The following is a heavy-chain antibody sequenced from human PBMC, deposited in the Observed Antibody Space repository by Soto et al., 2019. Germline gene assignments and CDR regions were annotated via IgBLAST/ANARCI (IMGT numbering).Heavy chain of an antibody. CDR2: ISLDGGRT. D-gene: IGHD1-26*01. Sequence: PGGALRLSWAASGFSVEDYTMHWVRHTPGKGQELISRISLDGGRTLYSDSVKGRFTISRDNAKNSLYLQLNSLRAEDTAVYYCARDSSSGSXWGQVTLVTVSX. V-gene: IGHV3-20*04. J-gene: IGHJ4*02. CDR3: ARDSSSGSX. CDR1: GFSVEDYT.